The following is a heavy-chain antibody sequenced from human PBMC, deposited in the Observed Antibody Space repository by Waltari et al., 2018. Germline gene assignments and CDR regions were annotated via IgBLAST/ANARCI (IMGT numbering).Heavy chain of an antibody. CDR3: ASLLTGD. CDR1: GGAITTTNYY. D-gene: IGHD3-9*01. Sequence: QLQVQESGPGLVKPSETLSLTCTASGGAITTTNYYWGWIRQPPGKGLEWIGSIYYNGNTYYNPSLKSRVTISADTSKNQFSLNLNSVTAADTAVYYCASLLTGDWGQGVLVTVSS. J-gene: IGHJ4*02. CDR2: IYYNGNT. V-gene: IGHV4-39*01.